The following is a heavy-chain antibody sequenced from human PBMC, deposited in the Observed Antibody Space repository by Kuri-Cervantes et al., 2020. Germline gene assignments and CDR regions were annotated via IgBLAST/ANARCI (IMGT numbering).Heavy chain of an antibody. Sequence: ETLSLTCAASGFTFSDYYMSWVRQAPGKGLEWVSVIYSGGSTYYADSVKGRFTISRDNSKNTLYLQMNSLRAEDTAVYYCARNLYGDYWGQGTLVTVSS. D-gene: IGHD2-8*01. CDR1: GFTFSDYY. CDR2: IYSGGST. V-gene: IGHV3-53*01. CDR3: ARNLYGDY. J-gene: IGHJ4*02.